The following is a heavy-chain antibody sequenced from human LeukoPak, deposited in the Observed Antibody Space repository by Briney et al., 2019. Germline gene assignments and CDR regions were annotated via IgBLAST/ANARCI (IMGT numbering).Heavy chain of an antibody. D-gene: IGHD5-12*01. CDR2: INHGGST. J-gene: IGHJ4*02. CDR1: GGSFSGYY. Sequence: PSETLSLTCAVYGGSFSGYYWSWIRQPPGKGLEWIGEINHGGSTNYNPSLKSRVTISVDTSKNQFSLKLSSVTAADTAVYYCARGGGLNDSGYDFSAFWGQGTLVTVSS. CDR3: ARGGGLNDSGYDFSAF. V-gene: IGHV4-34*01.